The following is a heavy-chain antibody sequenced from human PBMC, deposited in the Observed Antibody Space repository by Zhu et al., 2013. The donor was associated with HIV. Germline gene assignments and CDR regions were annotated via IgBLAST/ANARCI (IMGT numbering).Heavy chain of an antibody. V-gene: IGHV1-18*04. J-gene: IGHJ4*02. CDR2: ISNNNDNT. CDR1: GYTFNDYY. CDR3: ARAGASHTTHFDY. D-gene: IGHD1-26*01. Sequence: QVQLVQSGAEVAKPGASVRVSCKTSGYTFNDYYVHWVRQAPGQGLEWMGWISNNNDNTKYAQKYQGRVTMTTDTSTSTVYMELRNLRSDDTAVYFCARAGASHTTHFDYWGQGTLVTVSS.